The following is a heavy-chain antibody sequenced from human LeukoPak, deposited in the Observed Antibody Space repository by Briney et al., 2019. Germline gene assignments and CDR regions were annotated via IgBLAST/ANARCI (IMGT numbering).Heavy chain of an antibody. CDR3: AKGRNTMVVVPHY. Sequence: GGSLRLSCVASGFTFSNVWMNWVRQAPGKGLEWVSAISGSGGSTYYADSVKGRFTISRDNSKNTLYLQMNSLRAEDTAVYYCAKGRNTMVVVPHYWGQGTLVTVSS. CDR1: GFTFSNVW. CDR2: ISGSGGST. V-gene: IGHV3-23*01. J-gene: IGHJ4*02. D-gene: IGHD3-10*01.